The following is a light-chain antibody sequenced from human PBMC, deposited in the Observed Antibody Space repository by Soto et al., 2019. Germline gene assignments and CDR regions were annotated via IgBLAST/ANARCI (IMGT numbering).Light chain of an antibody. CDR2: SVS. J-gene: IGLJ1*01. CDR3: TSYTVSRSYV. Sequence: QSALAHPASVSRSPGQAITISCSGTSSDIGTYDHVAWFQQFPGKTPKLVIYSVSDRPSGVSYRFSGSKSGNTASLTNSGLQADDEADYYCTSYTVSRSYVFGTGTKVTVL. V-gene: IGLV2-14*01. CDR1: SSDIGTYDH.